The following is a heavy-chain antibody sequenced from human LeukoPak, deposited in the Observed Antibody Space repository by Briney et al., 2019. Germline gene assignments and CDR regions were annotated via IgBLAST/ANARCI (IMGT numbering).Heavy chain of an antibody. CDR2: ISYDGSNK. D-gene: IGHD2-2*01. CDR1: GFTFSSYG. CDR3: AKDGQYQLLLYYFDY. Sequence: PGGSLRLSCAASGFTFSSYGMHWVRQAPGKGLEWVAVISYDGSNKYYANSVKGRFTISRDNSKNTLYLQMNSLRAEDTPVYYCAKDGQYQLLLYYFDYWGQGTLDTVSS. J-gene: IGHJ4*02. V-gene: IGHV3-30*18.